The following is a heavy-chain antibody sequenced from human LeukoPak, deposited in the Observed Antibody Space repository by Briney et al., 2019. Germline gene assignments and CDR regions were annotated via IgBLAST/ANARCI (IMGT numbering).Heavy chain of an antibody. CDR3: ARAPGGSGWFDYYYSGIDV. CDR2: INPNSGGT. D-gene: IGHD6-13*01. Sequence: GASVNVSRKASGYTFTGYYMQWVRQAPGQGLEWVGWINPNSGGTKYTQKFQDWVNMTRDTAIGTAHMELSRLRSDDPAVYYCARAPGGSGWFDYYYSGIDVWGQGTTVPVSS. V-gene: IGHV1-2*04. CDR1: GYTFTGYY. J-gene: IGHJ6*02.